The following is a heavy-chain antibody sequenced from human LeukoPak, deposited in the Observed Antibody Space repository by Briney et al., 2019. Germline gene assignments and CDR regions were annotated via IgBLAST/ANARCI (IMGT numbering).Heavy chain of an antibody. CDR3: ARATGPFGMNDY. CDR2: IYYSGST. D-gene: IGHD3-16*01. J-gene: IGHJ4*02. Sequence: PSQTLSLTCTVSGGSISSGGYYWSWIRQHPGKGLEWIGYIYYSGSTYYNPSLKSRVTISVDTSKNQFSLKLSSVTAADTAVYYRARATGPFGMNDYWGQGTLVTVSS. CDR1: GGSISSGGYY. V-gene: IGHV4-31*03.